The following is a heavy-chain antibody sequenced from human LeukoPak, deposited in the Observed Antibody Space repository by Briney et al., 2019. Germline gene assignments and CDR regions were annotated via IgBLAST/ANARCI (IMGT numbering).Heavy chain of an antibody. CDR1: GGSISSSSYY. J-gene: IGHJ5*02. CDR3: ARDENGYVWGSFRA. Sequence: PSETLSLTCTVSGGSISSSSYYWGWIGQPPGKGLEWIGNIYYSGSTYYNPSLESRVTMSLDTSKNQFSLKLSSVTAADTAVYYCARDENGYVWGSFRAWGQGTLVTVSS. CDR2: IYYSGST. D-gene: IGHD3-16*02. V-gene: IGHV4-39*07.